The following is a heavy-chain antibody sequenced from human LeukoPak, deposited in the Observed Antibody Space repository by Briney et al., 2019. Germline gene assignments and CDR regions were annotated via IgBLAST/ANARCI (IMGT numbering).Heavy chain of an antibody. CDR1: GFTFSSYG. CDR3: AKDQSVTTSAFDY. Sequence: GGSLRLSCAASGFTFSSYGMHWVRQAPGKGLEWVAVISYDGSNKYYADSVKGRFTTSRDNSKNTLYLQMNSLRAEDTAVYYCAKDQSVTTSAFDYWGQGTLVTVSS. D-gene: IGHD4-17*01. J-gene: IGHJ4*02. CDR2: ISYDGSNK. V-gene: IGHV3-30*18.